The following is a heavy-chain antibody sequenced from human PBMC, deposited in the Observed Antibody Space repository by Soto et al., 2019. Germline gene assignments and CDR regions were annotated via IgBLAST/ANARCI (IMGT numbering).Heavy chain of an antibody. V-gene: IGHV3-9*01. CDR3: AKANRLHDAFDI. D-gene: IGHD4-4*01. Sequence: GGSLRLSCAASGFTFDDYAMHWVRQAPGKGLEWVSGISWNSGSIGYADSVKGRFTISRDNAKNSLYLQMNSLRAEDTALYYCAKANRLHDAFDIWGQGTMVTVS. J-gene: IGHJ3*02. CDR1: GFTFDDYA. CDR2: ISWNSGSI.